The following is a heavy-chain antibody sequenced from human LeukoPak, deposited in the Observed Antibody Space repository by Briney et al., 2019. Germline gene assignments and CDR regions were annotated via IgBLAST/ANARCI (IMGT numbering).Heavy chain of an antibody. CDR2: IYTSGST. V-gene: IGHV4-4*07. CDR3: ARDRIVVVPAAIMGGYYYYGMDV. CDR1: GGSISSYY. D-gene: IGHD2-2*01. Sequence: PSETLSLTCTVSGGSISSYYWSWIRQPAGKGLEWIGRIYTSGSTNYNPSLKSRVTMSVDTSKNQFSLKLSSVTAADTAVYYCARDRIVVVPAAIMGGYYYYGMDVWGQGTTVTVSS. J-gene: IGHJ6*02.